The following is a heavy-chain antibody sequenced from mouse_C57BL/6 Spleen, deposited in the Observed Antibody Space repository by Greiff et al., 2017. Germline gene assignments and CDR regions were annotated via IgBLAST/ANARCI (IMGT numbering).Heavy chain of an antibody. J-gene: IGHJ4*01. CDR3: ARRDYDCYYDDYAMDY. CDR1: GFNIKNTY. D-gene: IGHD2-3*01. CDR2: IDPANGNT. V-gene: IGHV14-3*01. Sequence: VQLQQSVAELVRPGASVKLSCTASGFNIKNTYMHWVKQRPEQGLEWIGRIDPANGNTKYAPKFQGKATITADASSNTAYLQLSSLTSEDTAIYYCARRDYDCYYDDYAMDYWGQGTSVTVSS.